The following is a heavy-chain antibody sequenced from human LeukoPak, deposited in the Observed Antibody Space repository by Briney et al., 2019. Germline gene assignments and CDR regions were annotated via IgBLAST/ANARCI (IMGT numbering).Heavy chain of an antibody. CDR3: ARDSPLYCGGDCYSDY. CDR2: ISSDGSNK. J-gene: IGHJ4*02. V-gene: IGHV3-30*03. Sequence: GSLRLSCVASGFTFSIYGMHWVRQAPGKGLEWVAVISSDGSNKYYADSVKGRFTISRDSAKNSLYLQMNSLRAEDTAVYYCARDSPLYCGGDCYSDYWGQGTLVTVSS. CDR1: GFTFSIYG. D-gene: IGHD2-21*02.